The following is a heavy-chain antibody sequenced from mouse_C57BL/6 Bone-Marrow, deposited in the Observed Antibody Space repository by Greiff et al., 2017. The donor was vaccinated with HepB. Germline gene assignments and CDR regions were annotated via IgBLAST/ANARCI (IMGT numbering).Heavy chain of an antibody. D-gene: IGHD1-1*01. J-gene: IGHJ2*01. CDR1: GYEFSSSW. Sequence: QVQLQQSGPELVKPGASVKISCKASGYEFSSSWMNWVKQRPGKGLEWIGRIYPGDGDTNYNGKFKGKATLTADKSSSTAYMQLSSLTSEDSAVYFCARTGGSSHYFDYWGQGTTLTVSS. CDR2: IYPGDGDT. V-gene: IGHV1-82*01. CDR3: ARTGGSSHYFDY.